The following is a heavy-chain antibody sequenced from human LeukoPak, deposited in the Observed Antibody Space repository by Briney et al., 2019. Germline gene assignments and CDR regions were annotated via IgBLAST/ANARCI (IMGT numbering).Heavy chain of an antibody. D-gene: IGHD1-26*01. J-gene: IGHJ3*02. CDR2: ISYDRSNK. Sequence: PGGSLRLSCAASGFTFSSYAMHWVRQAPGKGLEWVAFISYDRSNKYYADSVKGRFTISRDNSKNTLYLQMNSLRAEDTAVYYCARDDQRSDDAFDIWGQGTMVTVSS. CDR3: ARDDQRSDDAFDI. V-gene: IGHV3-30-3*01. CDR1: GFTFSSYA.